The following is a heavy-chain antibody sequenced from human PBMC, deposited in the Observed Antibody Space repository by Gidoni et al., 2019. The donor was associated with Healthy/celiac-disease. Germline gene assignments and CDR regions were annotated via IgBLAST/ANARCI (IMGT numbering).Heavy chain of an antibody. CDR1: GFTFSSYS. Sequence: EVQRVESGGGLVKPGGCLRLSWAASGFTFSSYSMNWVRQAPGKGLAWVSSISSISRYIYYADSVKGRFTISRDNAKNSLYLQMNSLRAEDTAVYYCARSQQLGSWGWGQGTTVTVSS. J-gene: IGHJ6*02. V-gene: IGHV3-21*01. CDR2: ISSISRYI. CDR3: ARSQQLGSWG. D-gene: IGHD6-6*01.